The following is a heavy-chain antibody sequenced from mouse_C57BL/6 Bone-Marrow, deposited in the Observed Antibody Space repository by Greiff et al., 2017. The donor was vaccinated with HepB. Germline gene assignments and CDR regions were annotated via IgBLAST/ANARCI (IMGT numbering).Heavy chain of an antibody. V-gene: IGHV5-12*01. Sequence: EVQGVESGGGLVQPGGSLKLSCAASGFTFSDYYMYWVRQTPEKRLEWVAYISNGGGSTYYPDTVKGRFTISRVNAKNTLYLQMSRLKSEDTAMYYCARLGLLGYAMDYWGQGTSVTVSS. D-gene: IGHD2-3*01. CDR3: ARLGLLGYAMDY. CDR1: GFTFSDYY. CDR2: ISNGGGST. J-gene: IGHJ4*01.